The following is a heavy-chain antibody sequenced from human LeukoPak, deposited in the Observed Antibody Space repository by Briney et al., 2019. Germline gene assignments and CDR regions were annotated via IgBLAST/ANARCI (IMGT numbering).Heavy chain of an antibody. Sequence: PGGSLRLSCAASGFTFSSYSMNWVRQAPGKGLEWVSSISSSSSYIYYADSVKGRFTTSRDNAKNSLYLQMNSLRAEDTAVYYCARAPRYGDYVLFFDYWGQGTLVTVSS. J-gene: IGHJ4*02. V-gene: IGHV3-21*01. CDR1: GFTFSSYS. CDR2: ISSSSSYI. CDR3: ARAPRYGDYVLFFDY. D-gene: IGHD4-17*01.